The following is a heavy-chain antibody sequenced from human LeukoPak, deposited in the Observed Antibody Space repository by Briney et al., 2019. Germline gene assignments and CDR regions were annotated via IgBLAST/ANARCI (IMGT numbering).Heavy chain of an antibody. CDR1: GYTFTSYD. J-gene: IGHJ5*02. CDR3: ARRPWLRDDFWSRNWFDP. CDR2: MNPNSGNT. Sequence: ASAKVSCKASGYTFTSYDINWVRQATGQGLEWMGWMNPNSGNTGYAQKFQGRVTMTRNTSISTAYMELSSLRSEDTAVYYCARRPWLRDDFWSRNWFDPWGQGTLVTVSS. D-gene: IGHD3-3*01. V-gene: IGHV1-8*01.